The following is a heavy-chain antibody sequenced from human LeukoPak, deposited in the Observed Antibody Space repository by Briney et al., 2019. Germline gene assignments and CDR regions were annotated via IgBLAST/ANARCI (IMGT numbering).Heavy chain of an antibody. D-gene: IGHD3-9*01. V-gene: IGHV1-8*01. J-gene: IGHJ3*02. Sequence: ASVTVSLTASVYSVTSYDINGMRRATAQGLEWGGWINPNNGNTGYAQKFQGKITMTRNTSIRTAYMELSSLRYEDTGVYYCARGSTSYYDLYDFDIWGQGTVVTVSS. CDR2: INPNNGNT. CDR3: ARGSTSYYDLYDFDI. CDR1: VYSVTSYD.